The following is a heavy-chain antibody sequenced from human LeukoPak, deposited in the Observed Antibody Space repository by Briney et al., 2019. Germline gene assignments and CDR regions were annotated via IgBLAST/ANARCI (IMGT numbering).Heavy chain of an antibody. D-gene: IGHD2-21*01. J-gene: IGHJ3*02. V-gene: IGHV4-34*01. Sequence: SETLPLTCAVYGGSFSVYYWSWIRQPPGKGLEWLGEINHSGGTNYNSSLKSRVTISVDTSKNQFSLNLSSVTAADTAVYNCASGRAWHDAFDIWGQGTMVTVSS. CDR1: GGSFSVYY. CDR3: ASGRAWHDAFDI. CDR2: INHSGGT.